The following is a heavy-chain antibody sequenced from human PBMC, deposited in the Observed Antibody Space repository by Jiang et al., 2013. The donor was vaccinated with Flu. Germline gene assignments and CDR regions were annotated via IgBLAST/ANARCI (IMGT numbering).Heavy chain of an antibody. CDR3: AKLQHGADSTNDY. D-gene: IGHD2-2*01. J-gene: IGHJ4*02. Sequence: GSGLVKPSETLSLTCTVSGGSISSSSYYWGWIRQPPGKGLEWIGSIYYSGSTYYNPSLKSRVTISVDTSKNQFSLKLSSVTAADTAVYYCAKLQHGADSTNDYWGQGTLVTVSS. CDR1: GGSISSSSYY. CDR2: IYYSGST. V-gene: IGHV4-39*01.